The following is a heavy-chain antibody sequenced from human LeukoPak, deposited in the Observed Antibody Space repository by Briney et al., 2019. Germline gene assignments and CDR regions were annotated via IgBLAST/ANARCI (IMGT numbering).Heavy chain of an antibody. J-gene: IGHJ4*02. CDR3: ARNTLYCSGGSCYSDY. CDR2: ISSSGSTI. V-gene: IGHV3-11*04. Sequence: PGGSLRLSCTASGFTFSDYYMSWIRQAPGKGLEWVSYISSSGSTIYYADSVKGRFTISRDNAKNSLYLQMNSLRAEDTAVYYCARNTLYCSGGSCYSDYWGQGTLVTVSS. D-gene: IGHD2-15*01. CDR1: GFTFSDYY.